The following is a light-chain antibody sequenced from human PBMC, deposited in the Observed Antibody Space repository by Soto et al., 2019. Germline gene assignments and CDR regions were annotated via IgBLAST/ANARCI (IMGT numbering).Light chain of an antibody. CDR3: SSYTSFKTLV. Sequence: QSALTQPASVSESPGQSITISCTGSSSDVGGYKYVSWYQQHPGKAPKLLIYDVTNRPSGVSNRFSGSKSGYTASLIISGLQSEDEADYYCSSYTSFKTLVFGTGTKVTVL. J-gene: IGLJ1*01. V-gene: IGLV2-14*01. CDR2: DVT. CDR1: SSDVGGYKY.